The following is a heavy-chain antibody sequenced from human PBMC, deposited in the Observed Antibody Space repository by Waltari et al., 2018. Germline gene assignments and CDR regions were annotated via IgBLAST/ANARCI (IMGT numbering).Heavy chain of an antibody. V-gene: IGHV4-59*08. D-gene: IGHD3-10*01. CDR2: FYDNGRT. J-gene: IGHJ4*02. CDR3: ARLYTYGSGSFFDY. CDR1: GDSIRASY. Sequence: QVQLQESGPGLVKPSETLSLTCTVSGDSIRASYWRWIRQPPWKGLEWIGHFYDNGRTKYSPPLKSRVTISVDTSKNHFSLKLNSVTAADTAVYYCARLYTYGSGSFFDYWGQGALVTVSS.